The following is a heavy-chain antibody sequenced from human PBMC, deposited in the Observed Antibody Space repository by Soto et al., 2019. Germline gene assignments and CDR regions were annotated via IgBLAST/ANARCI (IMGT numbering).Heavy chain of an antibody. Sequence: ASVKVSCKASGYTFTSYAMHWVRQAPGQRLEWMGWINTGNGNTKYSQEFQGRLTITRDTSASTAYMELSNLRSEDTAVYYCAGPSWYGESYFDYWGQGTLVTVSS. J-gene: IGHJ4*02. CDR1: GYTFTSYA. V-gene: IGHV1-3*04. CDR2: INTGNGNT. D-gene: IGHD3-10*01. CDR3: AGPSWYGESYFDY.